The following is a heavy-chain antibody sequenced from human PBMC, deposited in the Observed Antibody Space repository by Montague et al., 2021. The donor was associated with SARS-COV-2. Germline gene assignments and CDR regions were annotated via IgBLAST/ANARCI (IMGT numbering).Heavy chain of an antibody. CDR1: GGSISSYY. D-gene: IGHD3-10*01. CDR2: IYYSGST. CDR3: AREGVYGSRYYYGMDV. Sequence: SETLSLTCTVSGGSISSYYWSWIRQPPGKGLGWIGYIYYSGSTNYNPSLKSRVTISVDTPKDQFSLKLSSVTAADTAVYYCAREGVYGSRYYYGMDVWGQGTTVTVSS. J-gene: IGHJ6*02. V-gene: IGHV4-59*01.